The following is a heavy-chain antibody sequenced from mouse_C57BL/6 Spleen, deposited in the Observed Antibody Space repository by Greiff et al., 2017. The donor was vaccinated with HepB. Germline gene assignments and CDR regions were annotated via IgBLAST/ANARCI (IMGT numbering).Heavy chain of an antibody. Sequence: EVQLQQPGPELVKPGASVKISCKASGYTFTDYYMNWVKQSHGKSLEWIGDINPNNGGTSYNQKFKGKATLTVDKSSSTAYMELRSLTSEDSAVYDGERGGYSDGDAMDYWGQGTSVTVSS. CDR1: GYTFTDYY. J-gene: IGHJ4*01. CDR3: ERGGYSDGDAMDY. D-gene: IGHD2-12*01. CDR2: INPNNGGT. V-gene: IGHV1-26*01.